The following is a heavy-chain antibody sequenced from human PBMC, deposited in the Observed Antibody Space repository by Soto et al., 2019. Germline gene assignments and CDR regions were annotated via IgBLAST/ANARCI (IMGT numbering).Heavy chain of an antibody. CDR2: ISKSGSII. D-gene: IGHD3-16*01. V-gene: IGHV3-11*01. Sequence: GGSLRLSCAASGFSFSDYYMSWIRQPPGKGLEWVSYISKSGSIIHYADSVKGRFTISTDNTNNSLYLQMNSLRAEDTALYYCARDLSPYSDYYEESSPETWFDPWGQGTLVTVSS. CDR3: ARDLSPYSDYYEESSPETWFDP. J-gene: IGHJ5*02. CDR1: GFSFSDYY.